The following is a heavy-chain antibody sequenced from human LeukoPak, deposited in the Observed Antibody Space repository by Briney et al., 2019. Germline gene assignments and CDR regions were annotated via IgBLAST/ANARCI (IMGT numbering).Heavy chain of an antibody. Sequence: ASVTVSCKASGYTFTSYGISWVRQAPGQGGAWMGWISAYKGNKNYAEKLQGRVTMTTRTSTSTACMELRSLRSDDTAVYYCARDKLEDYVWGSYSSGGGYMDVWGKGTTVTVSS. J-gene: IGHJ6*03. D-gene: IGHD3-16*01. CDR3: ARDKLEDYVWGSYSSGGGYMDV. CDR2: ISAYKGNK. V-gene: IGHV1-18*01. CDR1: GYTFTSYG.